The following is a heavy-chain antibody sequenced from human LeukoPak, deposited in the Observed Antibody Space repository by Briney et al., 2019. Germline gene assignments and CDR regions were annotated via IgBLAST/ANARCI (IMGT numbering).Heavy chain of an antibody. CDR1: GYTFTGYY. CDR2: INPNSGGT. V-gene: IGHV1-2*02. CDR3: VRGVNYYDSSGYYTFDF. Sequence: ASVKVSCKASGYTFTGYYMHWVRQAPAQGLEWMGWINPNSGGTNYAQKFQGRVTMTRDTSISTAYMELSRLRSDDTAVYYCVRGVNYYDSSGYYTFDFWGQGTLVTVSS. D-gene: IGHD3-22*01. J-gene: IGHJ4*02.